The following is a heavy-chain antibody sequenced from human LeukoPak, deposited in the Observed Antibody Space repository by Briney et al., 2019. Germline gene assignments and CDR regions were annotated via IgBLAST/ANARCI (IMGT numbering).Heavy chain of an antibody. J-gene: IGHJ4*02. D-gene: IGHD6-13*01. V-gene: IGHV4-39*07. CDR2: IYYSGST. CDR1: GGSISSSSYY. Sequence: SETLSLTCTVCGGSISSSSYYWGWIRQPPGKGLEWIGSIYYSGSTYYNPSLKSRVAISVDTSKNQFSLKLSSVTAADTAVYYCARSSSSWYSFGLENDYWGQGTLVTVSS. CDR3: ARSSSSWYSFGLENDY.